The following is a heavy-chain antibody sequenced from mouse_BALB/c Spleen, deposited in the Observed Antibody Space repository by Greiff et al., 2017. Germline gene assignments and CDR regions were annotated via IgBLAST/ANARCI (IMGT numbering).Heavy chain of an antibody. V-gene: IGHV3-8*02. CDR3: ARFRSTMITTFAY. Sequence: VQLQQSGPSLVKPSQTLSLTCSVTGDSITSGYWNWIRKFPGNKLEYMGYISYSGSTYYNPSLKSRISITRDTSKNQYYLQLNSVTTEDTATYYCARFRSTMITTFAYWGQGTLVTVSA. CDR2: ISYSGST. J-gene: IGHJ3*01. CDR1: GDSITSGY. D-gene: IGHD2-4*01.